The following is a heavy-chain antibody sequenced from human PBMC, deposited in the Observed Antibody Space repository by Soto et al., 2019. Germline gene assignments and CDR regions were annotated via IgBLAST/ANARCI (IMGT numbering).Heavy chain of an antibody. D-gene: IGHD5-12*01. CDR3: ARGRTWIDY. CDR2: INHGGST. V-gene: IGHV4-34*01. CDR1: GGSFSDNY. Sequence: SETLSLTCAVYGGSFSDNYWSWIRQPPGKGLEWIGEINHVGEINHGGSTNYNPSLKSRVTMSGDTSKNQFSLKLSSVTAADTAVYYCARGRTWIDYWGQGTLVTVSS. J-gene: IGHJ4*02.